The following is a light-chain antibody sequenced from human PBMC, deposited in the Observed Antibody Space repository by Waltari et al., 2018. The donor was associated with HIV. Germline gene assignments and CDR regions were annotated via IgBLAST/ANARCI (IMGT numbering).Light chain of an antibody. V-gene: IGKV1-5*03. CDR2: QAS. CDR3: SH. J-gene: IGKJ4*01. CDR1: ESIRRW. Sequence: ETQMTQSPSTLSASVGDRVTITCRASESIRRWLAWYQQKPGKAPKLLISQASNLENGVPSRFSGSGSETEFTLTISSLQPDDSATYRYSHFGGGTKVEIK.